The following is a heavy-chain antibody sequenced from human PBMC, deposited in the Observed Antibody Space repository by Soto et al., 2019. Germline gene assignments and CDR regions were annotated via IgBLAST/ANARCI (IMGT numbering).Heavy chain of an antibody. Sequence: EWMGIIYPGDSDTRYSPSFQGQVTISADKSISTAYLQWSSLKASDTAMYYCARIKYSSGWRTYYYYYGMDVWGQGTTVTVSS. V-gene: IGHV5-51*01. CDR3: ARIKYSSGWRTYYYYYGMDV. J-gene: IGHJ6*02. CDR2: IYPGDSDT. D-gene: IGHD6-19*01.